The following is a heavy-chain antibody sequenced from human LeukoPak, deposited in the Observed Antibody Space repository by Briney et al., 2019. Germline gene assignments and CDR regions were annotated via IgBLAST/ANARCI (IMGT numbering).Heavy chain of an antibody. CDR2: INPNSGGT. CDR1: GYTFTGYY. J-gene: IGHJ3*02. Sequence: ASVKVSCKASGYTFTGYYMHWVRQAPGQGLEWMGRINPNSGGTNYAQKFQGRVTMTRDTSISTAYMELSRLRSADTAVYYGVTLVEYSSWSNAFDIWGQGTMVTVSS. CDR3: VTLVEYSSWSNAFDI. V-gene: IGHV1-2*06. D-gene: IGHD6-6*01.